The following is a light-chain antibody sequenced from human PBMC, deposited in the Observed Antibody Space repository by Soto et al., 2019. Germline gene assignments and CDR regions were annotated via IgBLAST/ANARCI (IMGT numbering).Light chain of an antibody. V-gene: IGKV2-28*01. CDR1: QSLLHSNGYNY. Sequence: DIVMTQSPLSLPVTPGEPASISCRASQSLLHSNGYNYLDWYLQKPGQSPQLLIYLGSNRASGVPARFSGSGSGTDFTLTISRVEAEDVGVYYCMQALQTLLTFGGGTKVEIK. CDR3: MQALQTLLT. CDR2: LGS. J-gene: IGKJ4*01.